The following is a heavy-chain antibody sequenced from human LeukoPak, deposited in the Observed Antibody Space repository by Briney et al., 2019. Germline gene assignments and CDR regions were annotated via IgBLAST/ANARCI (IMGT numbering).Heavy chain of an antibody. CDR1: GFTFSNYW. D-gene: IGHD6-13*01. CDR3: ASDPYSSSWSYGMDV. Sequence: GGSLRLSCTASGFTFSNYWMSWVRQTPEKGLEWVANIKQDGSEKVYVDSVKGRFTISRDNAQSSLYLQMNSLRAEDTAVYYCASDPYSSSWSYGMDVWGQGTTVTVSS. CDR2: IKQDGSEK. V-gene: IGHV3-7*05. J-gene: IGHJ6*02.